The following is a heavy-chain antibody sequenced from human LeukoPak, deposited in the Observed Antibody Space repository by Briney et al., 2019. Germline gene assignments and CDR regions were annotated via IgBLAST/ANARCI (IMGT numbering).Heavy chain of an antibody. CDR2: IYYSGST. CDR3: ARDSIVGAT. D-gene: IGHD1-26*01. J-gene: IGHJ4*02. V-gene: IGHV4-31*02. Sequence: LEWIGYIYYSGSTYYNPSLKSRVTISVDTSKNQFSLKLSSVTAADTAVYYCARDSIVGATWGQGTLVTVSS.